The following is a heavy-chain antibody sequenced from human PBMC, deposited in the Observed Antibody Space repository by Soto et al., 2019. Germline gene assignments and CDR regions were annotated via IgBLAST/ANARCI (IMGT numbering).Heavy chain of an antibody. V-gene: IGHV1-18*01. CDR3: TKDGDSADYGY. D-gene: IGHD2-21*01. CDR2: ISAYNGNI. CDR1: GYTFSNYG. Sequence: QVQLVQSGAEVKKPGASVKVSCKASGYTFSNYGISWVRQAPGQGLEWMGWISAYNGNIKFAQKVQGRVTMTTDTFTSTAYMELRSLRSDDTAVYYCTKDGDSADYGYWGQGTLVTVSS. J-gene: IGHJ4*02.